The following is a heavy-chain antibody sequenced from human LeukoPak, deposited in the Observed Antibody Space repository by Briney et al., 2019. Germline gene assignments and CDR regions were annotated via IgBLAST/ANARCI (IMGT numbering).Heavy chain of an antibody. V-gene: IGHV3-23*01. CDR1: GFTFSSYA. J-gene: IGHJ4*02. CDR2: TTGSGEST. D-gene: IGHD2-2*01. CDR3: ARPYSSSVQRYFDY. Sequence: GGSLRLSCAASGFTFSSYALSWVRQAPGKGLEWISATTGSGESTYYADSVKGRFTISRDNSKNTLYLQMNSLRAEDTAVYYCARPYSSSVQRYFDYWGQGTLVTVSS.